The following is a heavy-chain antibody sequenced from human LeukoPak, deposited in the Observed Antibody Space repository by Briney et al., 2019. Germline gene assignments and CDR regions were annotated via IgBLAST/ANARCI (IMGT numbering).Heavy chain of an antibody. CDR2: IYYSGST. D-gene: IGHD5-24*01. J-gene: IGHJ4*02. CDR3: ASGMAPALV. CDR1: GDSISSYY. Sequence: PSETLSLTCTVPGDSISSYYWSWIRQPPGKGLEWIGYIYYSGSTNYNPSLKSRVTISVDTSKNQFSLKLSSVTAADTAVYYCASGMAPALVWGQGTLVTVSS. V-gene: IGHV4-59*08.